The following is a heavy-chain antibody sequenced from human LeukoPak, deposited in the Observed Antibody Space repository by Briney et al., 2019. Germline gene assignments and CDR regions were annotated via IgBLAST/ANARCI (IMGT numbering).Heavy chain of an antibody. CDR2: ISLSGGNT. Sequence: GGSLRLSCAASGFTFSTYAMSWVRQAPGKGLEGVSAISLSGGNTYYADSVKGRFTISRDNSKNTLYLQMNSLRAEDTAVYYCARVRSGYYPDYWGQGTLVTVSS. V-gene: IGHV3-23*01. D-gene: IGHD3-22*01. J-gene: IGHJ4*02. CDR1: GFTFSTYA. CDR3: ARVRSGYYPDY.